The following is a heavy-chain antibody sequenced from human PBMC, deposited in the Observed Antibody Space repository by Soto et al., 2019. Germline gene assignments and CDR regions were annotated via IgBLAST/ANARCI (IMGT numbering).Heavy chain of an antibody. J-gene: IGHJ3*02. D-gene: IGHD2-15*01. Sequence: EVQVLESGGGLVQPRGSLRLSCAASGFTFSSYAMSWVRQVSGKGLEWVSAINSGGSTYYTDSVKGRFTISRDSSKNTVYLQMNSLRAEDSAVYYCAKLAAVVATWDGFDIWGQGTLVTVSS. CDR3: AKLAAVVATWDGFDI. V-gene: IGHV3-23*01. CDR1: GFTFSSYA. CDR2: INSGGST.